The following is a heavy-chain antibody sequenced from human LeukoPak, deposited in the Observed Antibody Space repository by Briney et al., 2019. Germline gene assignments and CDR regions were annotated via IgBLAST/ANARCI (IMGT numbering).Heavy chain of an antibody. Sequence: PSETLSLTCTVSRGSISSYYWSWIRQPPGKGLEWIGYIYYSGSTNYNPSLKSRVTISVDTSKNQFSLKLSSVTAADTAVYYCARGAPWGYDFWSGYTNAFDIWGQGTMVTVSS. CDR1: RGSISSYY. CDR2: IYYSGST. V-gene: IGHV4-59*01. J-gene: IGHJ3*02. CDR3: ARGAPWGYDFWSGYTNAFDI. D-gene: IGHD3-3*01.